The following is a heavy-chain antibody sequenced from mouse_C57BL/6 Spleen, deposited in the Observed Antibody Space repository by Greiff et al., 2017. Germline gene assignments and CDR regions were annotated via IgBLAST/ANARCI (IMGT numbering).Heavy chain of an antibody. CDR1: GYSFTGYF. J-gene: IGHJ4*01. V-gene: IGHV1-20*01. D-gene: IGHD2-5*01. CDR2: INPYNGDT. CDR3: AREGYSKYFYAMDY. Sequence: EVQLQQSGPELVKPGDSVKISCKASGYSFTGYFMNWVMQSHGKSLEWIGRINPYNGDTFYNQKFKGKATLTVDKSSSTAHMELRSLTSEDSAVYYCAREGYSKYFYAMDYWGHGTSVTVSS.